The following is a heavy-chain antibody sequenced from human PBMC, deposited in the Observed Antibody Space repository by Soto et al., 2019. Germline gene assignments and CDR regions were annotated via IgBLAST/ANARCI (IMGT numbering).Heavy chain of an antibody. V-gene: IGHV3-23*01. CDR1: GFTFSSYA. Sequence: GGSLRLSCAASGFTFSSYAMSWVRQAPGKGLEWVSAISGSGGSTYYADSVKGRFTISRDNSKNTLYLQMNSLRAEDTAVYYCAKCIMITFGYLICSGGFDKWGQGTLVTLSS. CDR2: ISGSGGST. CDR3: AKCIMITFGYLICSGGFDK. J-gene: IGHJ4*02. D-gene: IGHD3-16*01.